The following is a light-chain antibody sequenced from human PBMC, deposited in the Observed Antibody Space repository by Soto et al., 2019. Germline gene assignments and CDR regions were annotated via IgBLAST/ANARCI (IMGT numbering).Light chain of an antibody. CDR2: HAS. Sequence: DIQMTQSPSSLSASVGDTVTIACRASQDVRNDLGWYQQKPGKAPKRLIYHASTLQSGVPSRFSGSGSGTDFTLTISSLQPEDFVTYYCLQHNDYPRTFGRGTKVEIK. V-gene: IGKV1-17*01. CDR1: QDVRND. CDR3: LQHNDYPRT. J-gene: IGKJ1*01.